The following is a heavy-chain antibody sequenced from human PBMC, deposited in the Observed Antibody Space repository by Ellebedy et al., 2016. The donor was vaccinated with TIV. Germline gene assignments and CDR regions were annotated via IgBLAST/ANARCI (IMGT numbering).Heavy chain of an antibody. V-gene: IGHV3-9*01. CDR3: AREQYCGGDCLWPDAFDI. Sequence: SLKISCAASGFAFDDYAMHWVRQAPGKGLELVSAISWNSGDIGFADSVKGRFTITRDNAKNSLYLQMDSLRSDDTAVYYCAREQYCGGDCLWPDAFDIWGQGTMVTVSS. CDR2: ISWNSGDI. CDR1: GFAFDDYA. J-gene: IGHJ3*02. D-gene: IGHD2-21*02.